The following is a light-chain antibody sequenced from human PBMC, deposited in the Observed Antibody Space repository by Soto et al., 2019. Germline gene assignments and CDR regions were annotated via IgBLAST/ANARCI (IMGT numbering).Light chain of an antibody. J-gene: IGKJ1*01. CDR2: GTS. CDR1: QTVGTNF. CDR3: QHYSRTLPWT. V-gene: IGKV3-20*01. Sequence: EIVLTQSPGTLSLSPGETPTLSCRASQTVGTNFLAWYQQKPGQAPRLLMFGTSNRATDIPDRFGGSGSGTDFTLTISRLEPEDVAVYYCQHYSRTLPWTFGQGTKVEIK.